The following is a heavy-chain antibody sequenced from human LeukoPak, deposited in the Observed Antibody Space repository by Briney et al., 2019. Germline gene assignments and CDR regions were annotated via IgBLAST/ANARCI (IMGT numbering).Heavy chain of an antibody. J-gene: IGHJ3*02. CDR3: ARGIFGMVINGFDI. V-gene: IGHV4-59*01. CDR2: IYYSEST. CDR1: GGSISSYY. Sequence: PSETLSLTCTVSGGSISSYYWSWIRQPPGKGLEWIGHIYYSESTNYNPSLKSRLTMSVDTSKNRFSLRLSSVTAADTAVYYCARGIFGMVINGFDIWGQGTMVTVSS. D-gene: IGHD3-3*01.